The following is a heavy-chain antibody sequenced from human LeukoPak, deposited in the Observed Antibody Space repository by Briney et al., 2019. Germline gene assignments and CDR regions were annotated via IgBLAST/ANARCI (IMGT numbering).Heavy chain of an antibody. CDR2: IKQDGSEK. D-gene: IGHD3-3*01. CDR1: GFTFSSYW. V-gene: IGHV3-7*01. J-gene: IGHJ6*03. Sequence: GGSLRLSCAASGFTFSSYWMSWVRQAPGKGLEWVANIKQDGSEKYYVDSVKGRFTISRDNAKNSLDLQMNSLRAEDTAVYYCAREGFGVVRYYYYYMDVWGKGTTVTVSS. CDR3: AREGFGVVRYYYYYMDV.